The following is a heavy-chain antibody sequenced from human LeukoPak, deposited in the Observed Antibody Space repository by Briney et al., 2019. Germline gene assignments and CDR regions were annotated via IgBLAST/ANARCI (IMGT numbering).Heavy chain of an antibody. CDR1: GYTFTGYY. CDR3: AREGDYCSGGSCPRWFDP. Sequence: GASVKVSCKASGYTFTGYYMHWVRQAPGQGLEWMGWINPNSGGTNYAQKFQGRVTMTRDTSISTAYMELSRLRSDDTAVYYCAREGDYCSGGSCPRWFDPWGQGTLVTVSS. D-gene: IGHD2-15*01. V-gene: IGHV1-2*02. CDR2: INPNSGGT. J-gene: IGHJ5*02.